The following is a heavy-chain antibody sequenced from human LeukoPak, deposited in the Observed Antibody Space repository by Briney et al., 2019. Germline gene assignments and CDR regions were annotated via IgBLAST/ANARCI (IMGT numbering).Heavy chain of an antibody. V-gene: IGHV3-23*01. J-gene: IGHJ4*02. CDR3: AKDGFYGSGSRSKFDD. Sequence: GGSLRLSCAASGFTFSSYAMSWVRQAPGRGLEWVSAISGSGGSTYYADTVKGRFTISRDNSKNTLYMQMNSLRSEDTAVYYCAKDGFYGSGSRSKFDDWGKGTPVTVSS. CDR2: ISGSGGST. CDR1: GFTFSSYA. D-gene: IGHD3-10*01.